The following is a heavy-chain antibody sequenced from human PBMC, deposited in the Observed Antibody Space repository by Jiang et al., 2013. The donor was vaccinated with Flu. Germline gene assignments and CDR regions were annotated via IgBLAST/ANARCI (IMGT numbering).Heavy chain of an antibody. Sequence: KPTQTLTLTCTFSGFSLSTSGVGVGWIRQPPGKALEWLALIYWDDDKRYSPSLKSRLTITKDTSKNQVVLTMTNMDPVDTATYYCAHRRNWGLNQNWFDPWGQGTPGHRLL. CDR3: AHRRNWGLNQNWFDP. CDR1: GFSLSTSGVG. J-gene: IGHJ5*02. D-gene: IGHD7-27*01. V-gene: IGHV2-5*02. CDR2: IYWDDDK.